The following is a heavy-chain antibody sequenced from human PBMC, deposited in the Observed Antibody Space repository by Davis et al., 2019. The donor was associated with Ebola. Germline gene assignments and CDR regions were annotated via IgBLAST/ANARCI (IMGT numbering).Heavy chain of an antibody. J-gene: IGHJ3*02. D-gene: IGHD3-9*01. CDR1: GLTFNRYW. CDR3: AKGPSLTGYYKGAFDI. Sequence: GESLKISCAASGLTFNRYWMSWIRQAPGKGLEWVANIKQDGSQGYYVDSVKGRFTISRDNAKNSLYLQMNSLRAEDTAVYYCAKGPSLTGYYKGAFDIWGQGTMVTVSS. V-gene: IGHV3-7*03. CDR2: IKQDGSQG.